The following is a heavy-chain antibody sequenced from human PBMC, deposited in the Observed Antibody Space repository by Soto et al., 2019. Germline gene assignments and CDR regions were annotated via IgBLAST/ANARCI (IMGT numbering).Heavy chain of an antibody. CDR1: GFTFSSYW. Sequence: PGGSLRLSCAASGFTFSSYWMSWVRQAPGKGLEWVANIKQDGSEKYYVDSVKGRFTISRDNAKNSLYLQMNSLRAEDTAVYYCARDIGGVYYDFWSGPPGYWGQGTLVTVSS. CDR3: ARDIGGVYYDFWSGPPGY. V-gene: IGHV3-7*03. J-gene: IGHJ4*02. D-gene: IGHD3-3*01. CDR2: IKQDGSEK.